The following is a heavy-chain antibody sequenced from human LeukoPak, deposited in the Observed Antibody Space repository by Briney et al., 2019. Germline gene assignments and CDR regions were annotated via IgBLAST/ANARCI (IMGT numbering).Heavy chain of an antibody. D-gene: IGHD2-15*01. CDR2: IEPAGSAT. V-gene: IGHV3-7*01. CDR3: GRFGYVSAVDT. J-gene: IGHJ5*02. Sequence: GGSLRLSCGASGFAFSSIWMTWPRKAPGKGLEFVANIEPAGSATYYADSVKGRFTISRDNTKNLLYLQMNSLTAEDSAVYHCGRFGYVSAVDTWGQGALVTVSS. CDR1: GFAFSSIW.